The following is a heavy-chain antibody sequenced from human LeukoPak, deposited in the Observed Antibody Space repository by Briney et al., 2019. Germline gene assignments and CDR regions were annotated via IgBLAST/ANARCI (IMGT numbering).Heavy chain of an antibody. CDR1: GGSISTYY. CDR2: IYYSGST. D-gene: IGHD4/OR15-4a*01. V-gene: IGHV4-59*01. J-gene: IGHJ4*02. CDR3: ARDHSLTHDASYYFDY. Sequence: SETLSLTCTVTGGSISTYYWNWIRQPPGKGLEWIGYIYYSGSTNYNPSLKSRVTISVDTSKNQFSLKLSSVTAADTAVYYCARDHSLTHDASYYFDYWGQGTLVTVSS.